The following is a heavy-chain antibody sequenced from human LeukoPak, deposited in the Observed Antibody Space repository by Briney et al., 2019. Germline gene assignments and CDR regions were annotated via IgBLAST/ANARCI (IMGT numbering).Heavy chain of an antibody. CDR3: ARVWSSGWYYFDY. Sequence: SETLSLTCTVSGGSISSYYWSWIRQPARKGLEWIGRIYTSGSTNYNPSLKSRVTMPVDTSKNQFSLKLSSVTAADTAVYYCARVWSSGWYYFDYWGEGTLVTVSS. V-gene: IGHV4-4*07. D-gene: IGHD6-19*01. CDR1: GGSISSYY. J-gene: IGHJ4*02. CDR2: IYTSGST.